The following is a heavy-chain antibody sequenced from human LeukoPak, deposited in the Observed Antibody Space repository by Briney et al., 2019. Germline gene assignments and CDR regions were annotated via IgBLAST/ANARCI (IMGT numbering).Heavy chain of an antibody. D-gene: IGHD1-26*01. V-gene: IGHV3-15*01. CDR1: GFTFSSYA. J-gene: IGHJ6*02. CDR3: TTPRYSGIPGDYYGMDV. Sequence: PGGSLRLSCAASGFTFSSYAMSWVRQAPGKGLEWVGRIKTKTDGGTTDYAAPVKGRFTISRDDSKNTLYLQMNSLKTEDTAVYYCTTPRYSGIPGDYYGMDVWGQGTTVTVSS. CDR2: IKTKTDGGTT.